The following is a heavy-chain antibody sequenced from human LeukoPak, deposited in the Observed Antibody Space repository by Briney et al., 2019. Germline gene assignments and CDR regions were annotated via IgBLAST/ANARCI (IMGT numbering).Heavy chain of an antibody. V-gene: IGHV3-23*01. J-gene: IGHJ4*02. Sequence: GGSLRLSCAVSGFTFNIYAMSWVRQAPRKGLEWVSLISANGGSTYYADAVKGRFTISRDNSKNTMYLQMNSLRAEDMAIYYCAKDLYSSSNDYWGQGTLVTVYS. CDR2: ISANGGST. CDR3: AKDLYSSSNDY. D-gene: IGHD6-13*01. CDR1: GFTFNIYA.